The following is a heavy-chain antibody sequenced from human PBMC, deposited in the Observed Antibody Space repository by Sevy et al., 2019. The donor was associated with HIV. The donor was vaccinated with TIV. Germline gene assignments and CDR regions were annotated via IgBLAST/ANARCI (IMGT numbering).Heavy chain of an antibody. CDR3: AREYDSSGYYDY. Sequence: GGSLRLSCAASGFTFSSYDMNWVRQATGKGLEWVSAIGTAGDTYYPGSVKGRFTISRENAKNSLYLQMNSLRAGDTAVYYCAREYDSSGYYDYWGQGTLVTVSS. V-gene: IGHV3-13*01. J-gene: IGHJ4*02. D-gene: IGHD3-22*01. CDR1: GFTFSSYD. CDR2: IGTAGDT.